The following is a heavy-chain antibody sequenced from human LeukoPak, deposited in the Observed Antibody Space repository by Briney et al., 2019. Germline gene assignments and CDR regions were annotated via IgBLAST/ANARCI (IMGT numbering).Heavy chain of an antibody. CDR2: LIPMFRTP. CDR3: ARDSTGTTWQLDY. J-gene: IGHJ4*02. CDR1: GGAFSSYA. V-gene: IGHV1-69*05. D-gene: IGHD1-1*01. Sequence: SVKVSCKAAGGAFSSYAFSWVRQAPGQRLGWMGGLIPMFRTPNYAQKFLGRVTITTDESTSTAYMELTSLGADDTAVYYCARDSTGTTWQLDYWGQGTLVTVSS.